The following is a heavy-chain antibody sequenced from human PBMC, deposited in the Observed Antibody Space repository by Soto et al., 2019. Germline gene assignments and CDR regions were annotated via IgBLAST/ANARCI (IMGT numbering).Heavy chain of an antibody. J-gene: IGHJ3*02. V-gene: IGHV3-53*01. CDR2: IYSGGST. D-gene: IGHD3-22*01. CDR3: AKRTWGDYYESSGYEDGAFDI. Sequence: GGSLGLSCAASGFTVSSNYMSWVRQAPGKGLERVSVIYSGGSTYYADSVKGRFTISRHNSKNTLYLQMNSLRAEDTAVYYCAKRTWGDYYESSGYEDGAFDIRGQGTMVTGSS. CDR1: GFTVSSNY.